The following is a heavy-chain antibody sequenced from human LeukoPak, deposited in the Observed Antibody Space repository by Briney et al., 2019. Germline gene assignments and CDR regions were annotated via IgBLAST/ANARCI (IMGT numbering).Heavy chain of an antibody. CDR3: ARARYCTTSSCYKDF. CDR1: GFTFSTYW. J-gene: IGHJ4*02. CDR2: IKPDGSEQ. Sequence: GGSLRLSCAASGFTFSTYWMSWVRQAPGKGLEGVANIKPDGSEQYCVDSVKGRFTISRDNAKNSVHLQMHSLRAEDTAVYYCARARYCTTSSCYKDFWGQGTLVTVSS. V-gene: IGHV3-7*01. D-gene: IGHD2-2*01.